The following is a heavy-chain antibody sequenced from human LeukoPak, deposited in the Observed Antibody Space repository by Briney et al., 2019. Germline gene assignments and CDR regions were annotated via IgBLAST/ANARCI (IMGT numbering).Heavy chain of an antibody. CDR3: VRNFDY. J-gene: IGHJ4*02. V-gene: IGHV4-34*01. Sequence: SETLSLTCAVYGESFSGHYWSWIRQPPGKGLEWIGDINQSGRANYNPSLKSQVTISIDTSKNQFSLNLNSVTAADTAVYYCVRNFDYWGQGTLVTVSS. CDR2: INQSGRA. CDR1: GESFSGHY.